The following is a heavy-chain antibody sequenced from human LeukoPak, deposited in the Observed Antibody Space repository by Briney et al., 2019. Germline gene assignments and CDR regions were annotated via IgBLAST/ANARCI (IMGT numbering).Heavy chain of an antibody. CDR2: ITGGGGDT. D-gene: IGHD5-18*01. V-gene: IGHV3-23*01. CDR3: AKDLIRGYSYGPRVDFVC. CDR1: KFAFSSYA. Sequence: GGSLRLSCAASKFAFSSYAMSWVRQAPGKGLEWVSAITGGGGDTYYADSVKGRFTISRDNSKNTLYLQLISLRAEDTAVYYCAKDLIRGYSYGPRVDFVCWGQGTLVTVSS. J-gene: IGHJ4*02.